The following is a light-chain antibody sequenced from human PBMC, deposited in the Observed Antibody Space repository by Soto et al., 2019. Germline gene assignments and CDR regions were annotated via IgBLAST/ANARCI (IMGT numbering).Light chain of an antibody. CDR3: SSYAGSNLWV. Sequence: QSVLTQSPSASGSPGQSVTISCTGTSSDVGNYKYVSWYQQHPGKAPKLMIYEVSKRPSGVPDCFSGSKSGNTASLTVSGLQVEDEADYYCSSYAGSNLWVFGGGTKVTVL. CDR2: EVS. CDR1: SSDVGNYKY. V-gene: IGLV2-8*01. J-gene: IGLJ3*02.